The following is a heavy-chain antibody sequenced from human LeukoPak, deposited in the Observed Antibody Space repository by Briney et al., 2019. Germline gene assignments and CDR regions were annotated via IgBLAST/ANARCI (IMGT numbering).Heavy chain of an antibody. J-gene: IGHJ5*02. V-gene: IGHV1-18*01. Sequence: ASVKVSCKASGYTFTSYGISWVRQAPGQGLEWMGWISAYNGNTNYAQKLQGRVTMTTDTSTSTAYMELRSLRSDDTAVYYCAGTHYGGDGEHNWFDPWGQGTLVTVSS. D-gene: IGHD4-23*01. CDR1: GYTFTSYG. CDR2: ISAYNGNT. CDR3: AGTHYGGDGEHNWFDP.